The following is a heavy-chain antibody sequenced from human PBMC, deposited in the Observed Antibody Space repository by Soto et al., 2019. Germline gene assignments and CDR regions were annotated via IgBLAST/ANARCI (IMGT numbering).Heavy chain of an antibody. CDR3: ARVAAAGTPPSTIYYYYGMDV. D-gene: IGHD6-13*01. CDR2: LYYSGST. J-gene: IGHJ6*02. V-gene: IGHV4-39*01. Sequence: PSETLSLTCTVSGGPITSSSYYWGWIRQPPGKGLEWIGSLYYSGSTYYNPSLKSRVTISVDTSKNQFSLKLSSVTAADTAVYYCARVAAAGTPPSTIYYYYGMDVWGQGTTVTVSS. CDR1: GGPITSSSYY.